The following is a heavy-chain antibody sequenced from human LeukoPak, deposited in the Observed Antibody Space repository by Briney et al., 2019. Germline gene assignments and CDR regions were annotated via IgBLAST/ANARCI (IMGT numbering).Heavy chain of an antibody. CDR1: GYTVTSYY. V-gene: IGHV1-46*01. J-gene: IGHJ6*02. D-gene: IGHD5-24*01. CDR2: LNPSGGSS. CDR3: ASVYKHGMDV. Sequence: ASVKVSCKASGYTVTSYYMHWVRQAPGQGLEWMAVLNPSGGSSNYAQRFQGRATLTRATSTGTVYMELSSLRSEDTAVYYCASVYKHGMDVWGQGTTVIVSS.